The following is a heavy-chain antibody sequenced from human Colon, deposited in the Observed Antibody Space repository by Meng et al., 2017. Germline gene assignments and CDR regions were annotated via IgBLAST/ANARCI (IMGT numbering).Heavy chain of an antibody. CDR1: GAPITTGGHY. Sequence: SETLSLTCTVSGAPITTGGHYWSWIRQHPGKGLEWIGYIAHSGDAFYNPSPNSRVSISRDTSQNQFPLILHSVTSAETAVYYCARDSGNGLAYFDYWGQGTLVTVSS. V-gene: IGHV4-31*03. J-gene: IGHJ4*02. D-gene: IGHD3-10*01. CDR2: IAHSGDA. CDR3: ARDSGNGLAYFDY.